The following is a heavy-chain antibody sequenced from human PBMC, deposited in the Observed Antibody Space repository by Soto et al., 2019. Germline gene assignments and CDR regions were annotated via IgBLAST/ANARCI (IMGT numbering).Heavy chain of an antibody. CDR3: ASIIAVAGFFDL. Sequence: GGSLRLSCAASGFTFSSYSMNWVRQAPGKGLEWVSYISSSGSTIYYADSVKGRFTISRDNAKNSLYLQMNSLRAEDTAVYYCASIIAVAGFFDLWGRGTLVTVSS. CDR1: GFTFSSYS. J-gene: IGHJ2*01. D-gene: IGHD6-19*01. V-gene: IGHV3-48*04. CDR2: ISSSGSTI.